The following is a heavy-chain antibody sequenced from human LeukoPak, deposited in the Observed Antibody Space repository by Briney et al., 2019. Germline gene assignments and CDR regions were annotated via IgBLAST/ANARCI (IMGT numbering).Heavy chain of an antibody. J-gene: IGHJ4*02. V-gene: IGHV1-69*13. CDR2: IIPIFGTV. CDR3: ARGSCSSGYYCPQYFDY. D-gene: IGHD3-22*01. Sequence: SVKVSCKASGGTLSNYAINWVRQAPGQGLEWMGEIIPIFGTVHNAQKFQGRVTITADESTTTAYMELSSLRSEDTAVYYCARGSCSSGYYCPQYFDYWGQGTLVTVSS. CDR1: GGTLSNYA.